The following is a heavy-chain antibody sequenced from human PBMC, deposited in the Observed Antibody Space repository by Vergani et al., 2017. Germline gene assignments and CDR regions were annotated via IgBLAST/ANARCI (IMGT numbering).Heavy chain of an antibody. Sequence: EVQLVESGGGLVKRGGSLRLSCAASGFTFSSYSMNWVRQAPGKGLEWVSSISSSSSYIHYSDSLKGRFTISRDNAKSSLYLQMNSLRAEDTGVYCCARDGYYLGWGSYPCVYYYGLGVWGQGTAVTVSS. J-gene: IGHJ6*02. CDR2: ISSSSSYI. V-gene: IGHV3-21*01. CDR1: GFTFSSYS. CDR3: ARDGYYLGWGSYPCVYYYGLGV. D-gene: IGHD3-10*01.